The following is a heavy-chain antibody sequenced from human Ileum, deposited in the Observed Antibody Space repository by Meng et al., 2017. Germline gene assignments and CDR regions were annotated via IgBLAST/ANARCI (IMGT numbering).Heavy chain of an antibody. D-gene: IGHD3-16*01. V-gene: IGHV3-74*01. Sequence: VESGGGLVQPGGFMRLSCVASGFTFSSYWMNWVSQAPGKGPVWVSRIDTDGRDPSYADSVKGRFTISRDNAKNTLFLQMNSLRAEDTAVYYCARALGYSPFWGQGTLVTVSS. CDR1: GFTFSSYW. J-gene: IGHJ4*02. CDR3: ARALGYSPF. CDR2: IDTDGRDP.